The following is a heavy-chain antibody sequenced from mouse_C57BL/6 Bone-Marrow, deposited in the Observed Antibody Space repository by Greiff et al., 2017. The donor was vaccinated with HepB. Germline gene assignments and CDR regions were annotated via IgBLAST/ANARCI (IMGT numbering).Heavy chain of an antibody. CDR2: IYPRSGNT. Sequence: QVQLKESGAELARPGASVKLFCKAFGYTFTSLGISWVKQRTGQGPEWSGEIYPRSGNTYYNEKFKGKATLTANKSSGKAYVEPRSLTSEDSAVYFCARRAYWGQGTPVTVSA. V-gene: IGHV1-81*01. J-gene: IGHJ3*01. CDR3: ARRAY. CDR1: GYTFTSLG.